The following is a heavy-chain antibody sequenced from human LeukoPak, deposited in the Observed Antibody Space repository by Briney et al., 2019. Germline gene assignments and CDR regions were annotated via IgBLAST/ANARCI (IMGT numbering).Heavy chain of an antibody. Sequence: ASVKVSCKASGYTFTGYYMHWVRQAPGQGLEWMGWINPNSGGTKSTQKFQGRVTMTRDTSIGTAYMELSRLRSDDTAVYYCARDFLHVYYYDSSGYVRGAFDIWGQGTMVTVSS. V-gene: IGHV1-2*02. CDR3: ARDFLHVYYYDSSGYVRGAFDI. CDR2: INPNSGGT. J-gene: IGHJ3*02. CDR1: GYTFTGYY. D-gene: IGHD3-22*01.